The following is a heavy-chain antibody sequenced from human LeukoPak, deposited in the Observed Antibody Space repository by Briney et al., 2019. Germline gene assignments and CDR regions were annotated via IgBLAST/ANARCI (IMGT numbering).Heavy chain of an antibody. D-gene: IGHD4-11*01. CDR1: GGSISSGSYY. CDR3: ARSRAVTFDY. Sequence: SQTLSLTCTVSGGSISSGSYYWSWIRQPAGEGLEWIGRIYTSGSTNYNPSLKSRVTISVDTSKNQFSLKLSSVTAADTAVYYCARSRAVTFDYWGQGTLVTVSS. V-gene: IGHV4-61*02. J-gene: IGHJ4*02. CDR2: IYTSGST.